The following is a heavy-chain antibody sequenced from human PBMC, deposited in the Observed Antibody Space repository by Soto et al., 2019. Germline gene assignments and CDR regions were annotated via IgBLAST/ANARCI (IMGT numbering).Heavy chain of an antibody. V-gene: IGHV3-30*18. D-gene: IGHD1-1*01. J-gene: IGHJ6*02. CDR3: AKEVHRVSLTRVAGDYGMDV. CDR2: ISNDGIYK. CDR1: QCTFRNFG. Sequence: PGGSLRLSCVASQCTFRNFGLNWVRQTPGKGLEGVAYISNDGIYKYYADSVKGRFTVSRDNSRNTVYLRMNSLRAEDTAVYYCAKEVHRVSLTRVAGDYGMDVWGQGTTVTVSS.